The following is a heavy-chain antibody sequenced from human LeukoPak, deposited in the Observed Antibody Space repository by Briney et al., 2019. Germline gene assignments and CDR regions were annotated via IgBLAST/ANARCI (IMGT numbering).Heavy chain of an antibody. CDR2: INSDGNIT. Sequence: PGGSLRLSRAPSGFTFSNYWLNWVRQAPGKRLVWVSRINSDGNITTYADSVKGRFTISRDNAKNRLYVQMNSLRAEDTAVYYCATGSGLWSPDYWGQGTLVTVSS. CDR3: ATGSGLWSPDY. CDR1: GFTFSNYW. D-gene: IGHD5-18*01. V-gene: IGHV3-74*01. J-gene: IGHJ4*02.